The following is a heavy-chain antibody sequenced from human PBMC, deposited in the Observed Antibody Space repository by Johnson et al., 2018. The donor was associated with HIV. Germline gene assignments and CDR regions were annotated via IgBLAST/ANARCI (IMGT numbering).Heavy chain of an antibody. CDR3: ARGSYDGDALDI. Sequence: VHLVESGGGLVQPGGSLRLSCAASGFIFSNFDMHWVRQAAGRRLEWVSGIDTAGNTYYLGSVKGRFTISRENAKNSLYLQVNSLSAGDTALYYCARGSYDGDALDIWGQGTMVTVSS. D-gene: IGHD3-16*01. J-gene: IGHJ3*02. V-gene: IGHV3-13*01. CDR2: IDTAGNT. CDR1: GFIFSNFD.